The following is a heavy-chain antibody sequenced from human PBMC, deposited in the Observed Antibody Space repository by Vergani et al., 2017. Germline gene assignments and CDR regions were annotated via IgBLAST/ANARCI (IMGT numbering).Heavy chain of an antibody. CDR2: IKQDGSEK. J-gene: IGHJ3*02. V-gene: IGHV3-7*01. D-gene: IGHD4-17*01. CDR1: GFMFSNYW. CDR3: ARPSAHGDYDALDI. Sequence: EVQLVESGGGLVQPGGSLRLSCAASGFMFSNYWMNWVRQAPGKGLEWVANIKQDGSEKYYVDSVRGRFTISRDNAKNSLYLQMNSLRAEDTAVYHCARPSAHGDYDALDIWGQRKIVTVSS.